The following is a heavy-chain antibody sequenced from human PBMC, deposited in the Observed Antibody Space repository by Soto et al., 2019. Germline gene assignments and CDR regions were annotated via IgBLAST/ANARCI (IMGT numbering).Heavy chain of an antibody. D-gene: IGHD1-7*01. J-gene: IGHJ6*03. CDR2: IIPILGIA. CDR3: PRAVELGDYMDV. V-gene: IGHV1-69*02. CDR1: GGTFSSYT. Sequence: QVQLVQSGAEVKKPGSSVKVSCKASGGTFSSYTISWVRQAPGQGLEWMGRIIPILGIANYAQKFQGRVTITADKSTSTAYMELSSLRSEDTAVYYCPRAVELGDYMDVWGKGTTVTVSS.